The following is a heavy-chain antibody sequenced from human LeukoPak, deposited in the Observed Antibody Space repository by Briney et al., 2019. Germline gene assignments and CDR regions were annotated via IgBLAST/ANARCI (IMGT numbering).Heavy chain of an antibody. J-gene: IGHJ3*02. Sequence: GASVKVSCKASGGTFSSYAISWVRQAPGQGLEWMGWINTNTGNPTYAQGFTGRFVFSLDTSVSTAYLQISSLKAEDTAVYYCARVFVQLPVAFDIWGQGTMVTVSS. CDR1: GGTFSSYA. CDR3: ARVFVQLPVAFDI. D-gene: IGHD6-6*01. CDR2: INTNTGNP. V-gene: IGHV7-4-1*02.